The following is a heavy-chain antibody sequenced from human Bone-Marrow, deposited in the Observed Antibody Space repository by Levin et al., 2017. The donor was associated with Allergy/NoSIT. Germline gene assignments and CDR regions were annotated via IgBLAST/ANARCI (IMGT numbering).Heavy chain of an antibody. CDR2: IYYTGRT. J-gene: IGHJ5*02. CDR1: GISINSDS. CDR3: AREPTGWFDP. Sequence: SQTLSLTCTVSGISINSDSWSWIRQSPAKGLEWIGEIYYTGRTNYNPSLKSRVSVSIDTSKTQFSLKLSSVTAADTAVYYCAREPTGWFDPWGQGTLVTVSS. V-gene: IGHV4-59*01.